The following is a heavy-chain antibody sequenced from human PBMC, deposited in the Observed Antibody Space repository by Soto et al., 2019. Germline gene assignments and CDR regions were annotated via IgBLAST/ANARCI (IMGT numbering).Heavy chain of an antibody. CDR1: GGSFSGYY. CDR2: INHSGST. CDR3: ARGRGYESGHYYYYYYGMDV. D-gene: IGHD5-12*01. J-gene: IGHJ6*02. V-gene: IGHV4-34*01. Sequence: SQTLSLPCAVYGGSFSGYYWSWIRQPPGKGLEWIGEINHSGSTNYNPSLKSRVTISVDTSKNQFSLKLSSVTAADTAVYYCARGRGYESGHYYYYYYGMDVWGQGTTVTVSS.